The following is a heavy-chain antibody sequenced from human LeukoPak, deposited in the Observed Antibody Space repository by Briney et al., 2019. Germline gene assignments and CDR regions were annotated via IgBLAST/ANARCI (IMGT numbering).Heavy chain of an antibody. CDR2: IWYDGSNK. D-gene: IGHD2-15*01. CDR3: ARGGRGYCSGGSCYSFDY. Sequence: GGSLRLSCAASGFTFSNYGMHWVRQAPGKGLEWVAVIWYDGSNKYYADSVKGRFTISRDNSKNTLYLQMNSLRAEDTAVYYCARGGRGYCSGGSCYSFDYWGQGTLVTVSS. V-gene: IGHV3-33*01. J-gene: IGHJ4*02. CDR1: GFTFSNYG.